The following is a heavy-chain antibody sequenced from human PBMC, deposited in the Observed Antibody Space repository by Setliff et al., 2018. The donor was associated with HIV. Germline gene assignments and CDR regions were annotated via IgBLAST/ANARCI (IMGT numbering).Heavy chain of an antibody. CDR3: ARDFPSPDYSSSWAHLYYHYGMDV. CDR1: GYTFSTHA. V-gene: IGHV1-3*01. CDR2: INAGNGNT. J-gene: IGHJ6*02. D-gene: IGHD6-13*01. Sequence: ASVKVSCKASGYTFSTHAMHWVRQAPGQRLEWMGWINAGNGNTKYSQKFQGRVTITRDTSASTAYMEVRSLRSEDTAAYYCARDFPSPDYSSSWAHLYYHYGMDVWGQGTTVTVSS.